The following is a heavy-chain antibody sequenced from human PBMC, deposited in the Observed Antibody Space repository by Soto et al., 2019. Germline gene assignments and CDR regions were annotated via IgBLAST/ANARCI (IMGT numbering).Heavy chain of an antibody. V-gene: IGHV4-59*01. CDR3: AIGGGEAVAGKGRDYYYYGMDV. CDR2: IYYSGST. CDR1: GGSISSYY. J-gene: IGHJ6*02. D-gene: IGHD6-19*01. Sequence: NPSETLSLTCTVSGGSISSYYWSWIRQPPGEGLEWIGYIYYSGSTNYNPSLKSRVTISVDTSKNQFSLKLSSVTAADTAVYYCAIGGGEAVAGKGRDYYYYGMDVWGQGTTVTVSS.